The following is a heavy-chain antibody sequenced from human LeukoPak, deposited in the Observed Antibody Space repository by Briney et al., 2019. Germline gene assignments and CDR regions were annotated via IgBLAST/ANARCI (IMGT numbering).Heavy chain of an antibody. CDR3: ARLGYSSSSTGYYYYMDV. Sequence: SETLSLTCTVSGGSIGSSYWSWIRQPAGKGLEWIARIYTSGTTSYNPSLKSRVSISVDKSKNQLSLKLSSVTAADTAVYYCARLGYSSSSTGYYYYMDVWGKGTTVTVSS. J-gene: IGHJ6*03. CDR2: IYTSGTT. V-gene: IGHV4-4*07. D-gene: IGHD6-6*01. CDR1: GGSIGSSY.